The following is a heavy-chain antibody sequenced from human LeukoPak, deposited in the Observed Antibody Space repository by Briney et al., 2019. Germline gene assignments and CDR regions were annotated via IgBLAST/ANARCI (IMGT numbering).Heavy chain of an antibody. D-gene: IGHD1-26*01. Sequence: ASVKVSCKASGYTFTSYGISWVRQAPAQGLEWMGWISAYNGNTNYAQKLQGRVTMITDTSTSTAYMELRSLRPDDTAVYYCARDYILSSSEWELLHYYYYGMDVWGQGTTVTVSS. J-gene: IGHJ6*02. CDR3: ARDYILSSSEWELLHYYYYGMDV. CDR1: GYTFTSYG. CDR2: ISAYNGNT. V-gene: IGHV1-18*01.